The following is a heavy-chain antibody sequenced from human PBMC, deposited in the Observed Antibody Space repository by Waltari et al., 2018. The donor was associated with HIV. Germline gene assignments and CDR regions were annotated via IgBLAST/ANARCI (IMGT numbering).Heavy chain of an antibody. J-gene: IGHJ4*02. CDR3: ARDHYYGSSGYYSDY. V-gene: IGHV1-18*01. CDR2: ISGDNGDT. CDR1: GYTFTNYG. Sequence: QVHLVQSGAELRKPGASVTVSCKASGYTFTNYGITWVRQAPGQGLEWMGWISGDNGDTKYAQKARGRVTMTTDTSTSTAYLEMGSLRFDDTAVYYCARDHYYGSSGYYSDYWGQGTLVTVSS. D-gene: IGHD3-22*01.